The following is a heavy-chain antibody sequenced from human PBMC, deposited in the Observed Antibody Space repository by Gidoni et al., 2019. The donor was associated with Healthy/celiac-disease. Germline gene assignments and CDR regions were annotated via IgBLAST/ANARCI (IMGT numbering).Heavy chain of an antibody. CDR1: GYTFTGDY. CDR2: INPKGGGT. J-gene: IGHJ4*02. CDR3: ARDIHYGDSDDY. V-gene: IGHV1-2*02. Sequence: QVQLVQSGAEVKKPGASVTVSCKASGYTFTGDYMHWVRQAPGQGLEWMGWINPKGGGTNHAQKFQGRVTMTRDTSISTAYMELSRLRSDDTAVYYCARDIHYGDSDDYWGQGTLVTVSS. D-gene: IGHD4-17*01.